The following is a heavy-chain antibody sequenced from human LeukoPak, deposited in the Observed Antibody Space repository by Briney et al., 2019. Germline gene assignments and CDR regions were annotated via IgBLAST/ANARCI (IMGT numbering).Heavy chain of an antibody. CDR2: IYHSGST. CDR1: GGSISSGGYS. J-gene: IGHJ5*02. V-gene: IGHV4-30-2*01. CDR3: ARARVPIAAAGTGWFDP. D-gene: IGHD6-13*01. Sequence: PSETLSLTCAVSGGSISSGGYSWSWIRQPPGKGLEWIGYIYHSGSTYYNPSLKSRVTISVDRSNNQFSLKLSPVTAADTAVYYCARARVPIAAAGTGWFDPWGQGTLVTVSS.